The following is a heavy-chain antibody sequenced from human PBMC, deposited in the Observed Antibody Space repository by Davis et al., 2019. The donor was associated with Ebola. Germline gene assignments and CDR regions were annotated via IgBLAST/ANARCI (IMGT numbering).Heavy chain of an antibody. Sequence: AASVKVSCKASGYTFSSYGINWVRQAPGQGLEWMGWISAYNGNTKYAQKLQGRVTMTTDTSTSTAYMELRSLRSDDTAVYYCARDTSGIAVAGQWGQGTLVTVSS. CDR3: ARDTSGIAVAGQ. CDR1: GYTFSSYG. D-gene: IGHD6-19*01. J-gene: IGHJ4*02. CDR2: ISAYNGNT. V-gene: IGHV1-18*01.